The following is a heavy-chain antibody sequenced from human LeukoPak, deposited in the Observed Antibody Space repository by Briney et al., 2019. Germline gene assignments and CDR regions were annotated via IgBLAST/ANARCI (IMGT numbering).Heavy chain of an antibody. Sequence: ASVKVSCKASGYTFIDYYIHWVRQAPGQGLEWMGRINPNSDVTDYAQNFQGRVTMTRDTSISTAYMDLSRLRSEDTAVYYCARDLPSTSNWELDYWGQGTLVTVSS. D-gene: IGHD7-27*01. CDR1: GYTFIDYY. V-gene: IGHV1-2*06. CDR2: INPNSDVT. J-gene: IGHJ4*02. CDR3: ARDLPSTSNWELDY.